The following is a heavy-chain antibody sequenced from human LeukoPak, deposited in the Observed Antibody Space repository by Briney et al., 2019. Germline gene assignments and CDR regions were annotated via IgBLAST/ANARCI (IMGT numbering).Heavy chain of an antibody. CDR2: ISSSSSYI. CDR1: GFTFSSYS. CDR3: ARDGVADGYKIGYDY. V-gene: IGHV3-21*01. J-gene: IGHJ4*02. Sequence: PGGSLRLSCAASGFTFSSYSMNWVRQAPGKGLEWVSSISSSSSYIYYADSVKGRFTISRDNAKNSLYLQMNSLRAEDTAVYYRARDGVADGYKIGYDYWGQGTLVTVSS. D-gene: IGHD5-24*01.